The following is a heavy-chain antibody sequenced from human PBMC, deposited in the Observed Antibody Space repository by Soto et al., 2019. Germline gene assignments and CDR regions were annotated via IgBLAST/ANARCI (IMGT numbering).Heavy chain of an antibody. V-gene: IGHV3-73*02. CDR3: TRLLSDAFDI. Sequence: EVQLVESGGGLGQPGGSLKLSCAASGFICSDSAMHWVRQASGKGLEWVGHIRSKANNYATAYAASVKGRFTISRDDSKNTAYLQMNSLKTEDTTVYYCTRLLSDAFDIWGQGTMVTVSS. J-gene: IGHJ3*02. CDR1: GFICSDSA. CDR2: IRSKANNYAT.